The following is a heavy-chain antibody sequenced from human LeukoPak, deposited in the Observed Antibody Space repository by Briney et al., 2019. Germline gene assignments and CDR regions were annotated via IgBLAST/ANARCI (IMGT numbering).Heavy chain of an antibody. V-gene: IGHV3-30*18. D-gene: IGHD2-8*02. CDR1: GFTFSSYG. J-gene: IGHJ4*02. CDR2: ISYDGSNK. CDR3: AKEEPTHTGGLDY. Sequence: GGSLRLSCAASGFTFSSYGMHWVRQAPGKGLEWVAVISYDGSNKYYADSVKGRFTISRDNSKNTLYLQMNSLRAEDTAVYYCAKEEPTHTGGLDYWGQGTLVTVSS.